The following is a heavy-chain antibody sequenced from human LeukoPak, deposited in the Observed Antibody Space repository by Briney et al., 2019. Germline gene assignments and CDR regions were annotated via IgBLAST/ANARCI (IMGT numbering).Heavy chain of an antibody. Sequence: PGGSLRLSCAASGFTFSDYWMQWVRQAPGKGLEWVANITYHGNENYLLDSVKGRFTISRDNAKNSLFLQMNSLRVEDTAVYYCTRGDPDYWGLGTLVTVSS. J-gene: IGHJ4*02. D-gene: IGHD2-21*02. CDR1: GFTFSDYW. V-gene: IGHV3-7*01. CDR2: ITYHGNEN. CDR3: TRGDPDY.